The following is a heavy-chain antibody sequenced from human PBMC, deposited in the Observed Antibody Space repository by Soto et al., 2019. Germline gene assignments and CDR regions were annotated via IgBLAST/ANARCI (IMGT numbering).Heavy chain of an antibody. CDR2: ISSNSKTI. Sequence: EVQLVESGGGLVQPGGSLRLSCAASGFTFTSYSMDWFRQAPGKGLECVSYISSNSKTIYYADSVKGRFTISRDNAKNALYLQMNSLRDEDTAVYYCARGSLTTVTTFDYWGQGSLVIVPS. V-gene: IGHV3-48*02. D-gene: IGHD4-17*01. CDR3: ARGSLTTVTTFDY. CDR1: GFTFTSYS. J-gene: IGHJ4*02.